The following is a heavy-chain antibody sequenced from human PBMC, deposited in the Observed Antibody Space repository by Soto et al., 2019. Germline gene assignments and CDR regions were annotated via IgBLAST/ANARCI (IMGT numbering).Heavy chain of an antibody. V-gene: IGHV4-34*01. CDR1: GGSFSGYY. D-gene: IGHD4-17*01. CDR3: ARGLFSPGDYVPYYFAY. CDR2: INHSGST. Sequence: PSETLSRTCAVYGGSFSGYYWSRIRQPPGKWLEWIGEINHSGSTNYNPSLKCRVTISVDTSKNQFSLKLSSVTAADTAVYYCARGLFSPGDYVPYYFAYCGQGILVTVSA. J-gene: IGHJ4*02.